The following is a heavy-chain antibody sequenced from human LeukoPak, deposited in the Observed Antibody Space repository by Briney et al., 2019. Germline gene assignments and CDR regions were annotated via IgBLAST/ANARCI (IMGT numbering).Heavy chain of an antibody. CDR2: ISSSSSYI. V-gene: IGHV3-21*01. Sequence: GGSLRLSCAASGFTFSSYSMNWVRQAPGKGLEWVSSISSSSSYIYYADSVKGRFTISRDNAKNSLYLQMNSLRAEDTAVYYCARDLGYCSSTSCCAFDYWGQGTLVTVSS. J-gene: IGHJ4*02. D-gene: IGHD2-2*01. CDR3: ARDLGYCSSTSCCAFDY. CDR1: GFTFSSYS.